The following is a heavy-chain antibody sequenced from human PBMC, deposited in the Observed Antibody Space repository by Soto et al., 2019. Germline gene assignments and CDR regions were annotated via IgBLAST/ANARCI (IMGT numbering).Heavy chain of an antibody. CDR1: GFTFSSYA. CDR3: ASWSYGYSSSSGHYFDY. D-gene: IGHD6-6*01. CDR2: ISYDGSNK. Sequence: GRSLRLSCAASGFTFSSYAMHWVRQAPGKGLEWVGVISYDGSNKYYADSVKGRFTISRDNSKNTLYLQMNSLRAEDTAVYYCASWSYGYSSSSGHYFDYWGQGTLVTVSS. V-gene: IGHV3-30-3*01. J-gene: IGHJ4*02.